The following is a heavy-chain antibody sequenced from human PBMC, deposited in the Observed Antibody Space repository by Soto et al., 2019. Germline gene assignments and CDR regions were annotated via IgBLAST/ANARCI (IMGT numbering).Heavy chain of an antibody. Sequence: GESLKISCKGSGYTLTDYWIGWVRHKAGKGLEWMGIIFPGDAETRYSPSFQGHITISADKSISTAYLRWSSLKASDTGMYYCATPGGFGMDVWGQGTTVTVSS. D-gene: IGHD5-12*01. CDR3: ATPGGFGMDV. CDR1: GYTLTDYW. J-gene: IGHJ6*02. CDR2: IFPGDAET. V-gene: IGHV5-51*01.